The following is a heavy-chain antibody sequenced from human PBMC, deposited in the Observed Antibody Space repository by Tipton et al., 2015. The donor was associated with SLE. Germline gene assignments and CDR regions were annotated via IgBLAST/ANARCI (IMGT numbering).Heavy chain of an antibody. Sequence: TLSLTCTVSGGSISSGYYYWSWIRQPPGKGLEWIGYIYYSGSTYFNPSLKSRGSISVETSKNQFSLKLSSVTAADTAVYYCARQEMTTIRAFDIWGHGTVVTVSS. CDR1: GGSISSGYYY. D-gene: IGHD5-24*01. CDR3: ARQEMTTIRAFDI. J-gene: IGHJ3*02. CDR2: IYYSGST. V-gene: IGHV4-30-4*08.